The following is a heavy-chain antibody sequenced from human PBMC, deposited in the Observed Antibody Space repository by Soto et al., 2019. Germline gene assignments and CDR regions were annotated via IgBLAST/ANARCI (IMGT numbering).Heavy chain of an antibody. D-gene: IGHD3-9*01. CDR3: ARGVRYDILTGYRDFDY. V-gene: IGHV3-30*03. CDR2: ISYDGSNK. J-gene: IGHJ4*02. Sequence: GGSLRLSCAASGFTFRNYGMNWVRQAPGKGLEWVAVISYDGSNKYYADSVKGRFTISRDNSKNTLYLQMNSLRAEDTAVYYCARGVRYDILTGYRDFDYWGQGTLVTVSS. CDR1: GFTFRNYG.